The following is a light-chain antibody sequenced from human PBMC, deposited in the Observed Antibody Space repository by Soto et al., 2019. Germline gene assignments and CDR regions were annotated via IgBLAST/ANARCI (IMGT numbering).Light chain of an antibody. CDR1: QSVSSSD. CDR3: QQYGSSSWT. Sequence: EIVLTQSPGTLSLSPGERATLSCRASQSVSSSDLAWYQQKPGQAPRLLMHDASSRATGIPDRFSGSGSGTDFTLTISRLDPEDFAVYYCQQYGSSSWTFGQGTKVDI. V-gene: IGKV3-20*01. CDR2: DAS. J-gene: IGKJ1*01.